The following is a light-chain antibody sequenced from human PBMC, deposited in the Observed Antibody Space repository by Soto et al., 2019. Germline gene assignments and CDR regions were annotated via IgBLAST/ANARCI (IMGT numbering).Light chain of an antibody. CDR2: NNN. Sequence: QPVLTQPPSASGTPGQRVTISCSGSSSNIGSNNVNWYQQLPGTAPKLLIYNNNQRPSGVPDRFSGSKSGTSASLAISGLQSEDEADYYCAAWDDSLNGLVFGTGTKVTVL. V-gene: IGLV1-44*01. CDR1: SSNIGSNN. J-gene: IGLJ1*01. CDR3: AAWDDSLNGLV.